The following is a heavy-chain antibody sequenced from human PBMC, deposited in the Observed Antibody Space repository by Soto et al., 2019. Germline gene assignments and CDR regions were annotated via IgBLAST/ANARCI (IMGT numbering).Heavy chain of an antibody. V-gene: IGHV3-13*01. Sequence: PGESLKISCAASGFTFSSYDMHWVRQATGKGLEWVSAIGTAGDTYYPGSVKGRFTISRENAKNSLYLQMNSLRAEDTAVYYCAVGYCSGGSCYGPWWWGQGTLVTVSS. J-gene: IGHJ4*02. D-gene: IGHD2-15*01. CDR1: GFTFSSYD. CDR2: IGTAGDT. CDR3: AVGYCSGGSCYGPWW.